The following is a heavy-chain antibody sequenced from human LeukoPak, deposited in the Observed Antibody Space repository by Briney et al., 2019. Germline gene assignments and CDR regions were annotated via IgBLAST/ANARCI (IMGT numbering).Heavy chain of an antibody. D-gene: IGHD4-17*01. CDR1: GYTFTGYY. CDR3: AKADWAYGDSCGDY. V-gene: IGHV3-33*06. Sequence: SCKASGYTFTGYYMHWVRQAPGKGLEWVAVIWYDGSNKYYADSVKGRFTISRDNSKNTLYLQMNSLRAEDTAVYYCAKADWAYGDSCGDYWGQGTLVTVSS. CDR2: IWYDGSNK. J-gene: IGHJ4*02.